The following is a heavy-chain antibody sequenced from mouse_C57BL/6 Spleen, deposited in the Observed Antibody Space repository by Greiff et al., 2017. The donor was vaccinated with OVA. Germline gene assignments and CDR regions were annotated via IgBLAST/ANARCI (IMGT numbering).Heavy chain of an antibody. CDR1: GFTFSSYG. CDR2: ISSGGSYT. D-gene: IGHD1-1*01. J-gene: IGHJ3*01. Sequence: EVKLVESGGDLVKPGGSLKLSCAASGFTFSSYGMSWVRQTPDKRLEWVATISSGGSYTYYPDSVKGRFTISRDNAKNTLYLQMSSLKSEDTAMYYCARQGSYYGSSGFAYWGQGTLVTVSA. V-gene: IGHV5-6*01. CDR3: ARQGSYYGSSGFAY.